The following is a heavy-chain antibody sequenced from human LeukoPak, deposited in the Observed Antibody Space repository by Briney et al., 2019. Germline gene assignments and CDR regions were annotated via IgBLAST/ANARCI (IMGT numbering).Heavy chain of an antibody. Sequence: SETLSLTCAVYGGSFSSYYWSWIRQPPGKGLEWIGYIYYSGSTNYNPSLKSRVTISVDTSKNQFSLKLSSVTAADTAVYYCARAHPNDDAFDIWGQGTMVTVSS. CDR2: IYYSGST. CDR1: GGSFSSYY. D-gene: IGHD1-1*01. V-gene: IGHV4-59*01. CDR3: ARAHPNDDAFDI. J-gene: IGHJ3*02.